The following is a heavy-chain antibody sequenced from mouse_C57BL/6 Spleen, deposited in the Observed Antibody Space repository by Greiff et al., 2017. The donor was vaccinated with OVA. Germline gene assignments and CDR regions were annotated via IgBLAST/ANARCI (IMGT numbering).Heavy chain of an antibody. CDR2: FQPNNDDT. CDR1: GYTFTTYP. CDR3: ATWKPTGGFAY. Sequence: QVQLQQSGPELVKPGASVKMSCKASGYTFTTYPIAWMKQNHGKSLEWIGNFQPNNDDTKYNQKFKGKATLTVEKSSSTVYLELSRLTSDDSAVYYCATWKPTGGFAYWGQGTLVTVSA. V-gene: IGHV1-47*01. J-gene: IGHJ3*01. D-gene: IGHD1-1*01.